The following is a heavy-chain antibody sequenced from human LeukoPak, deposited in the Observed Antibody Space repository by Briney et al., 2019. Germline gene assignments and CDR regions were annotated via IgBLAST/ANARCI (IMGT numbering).Heavy chain of an antibody. CDR2: ISYDGSNK. D-gene: IGHD3-3*01. Sequence: GGSLRLSCAASGFTFSSYAMHWVRQAPGKGLEWVAVISYDGSNKYYADSVKGRFTISRDNSKNTLYLQMNSLRAEDTAVYYCAKVYRVLRFLEWFEDWFDPWGQGTLVTVSS. CDR3: AKVYRVLRFLEWFEDWFDP. V-gene: IGHV3-30-3*01. J-gene: IGHJ5*02. CDR1: GFTFSSYA.